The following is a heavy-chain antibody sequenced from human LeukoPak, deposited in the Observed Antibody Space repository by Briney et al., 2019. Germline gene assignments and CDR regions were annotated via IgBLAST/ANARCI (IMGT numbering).Heavy chain of an antibody. V-gene: IGHV3-30*18. CDR1: GFTFSHYG. CDR3: AKGYTGTLEGLDY. D-gene: IGHD1-1*01. Sequence: GGSLRLSRAASGFTFSHYGMHWVRQAPGKGLEWVAVISYAGSNEYYADSVKGRFTISRDNSKNTLFLQMNSLRGEDTAVYYCAKGYTGTLEGLDYWGQGTLVTVSS. J-gene: IGHJ4*02. CDR2: ISYAGSNE.